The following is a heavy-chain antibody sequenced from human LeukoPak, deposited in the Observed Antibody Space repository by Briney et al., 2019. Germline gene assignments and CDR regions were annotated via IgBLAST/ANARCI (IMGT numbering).Heavy chain of an antibody. D-gene: IGHD3-16*01. J-gene: IGHJ6*03. CDR2: IRSKANSYAT. CDR1: GFTFSGSA. CDR3: TRHGGPRSYNYMDV. Sequence: GGSLRLSCAASGFTFSGSAMHWVRQASGKGLEWVGRIRSKANSYATAYAASVKGRFTISRDDSKNTAYLQMNSLKTEDTAVYYCTRHGGPRSYNYMDVWGKGTTVTVSS. V-gene: IGHV3-73*01.